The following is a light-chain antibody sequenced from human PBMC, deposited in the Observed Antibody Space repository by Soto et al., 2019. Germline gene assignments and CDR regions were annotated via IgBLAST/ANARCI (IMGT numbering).Light chain of an antibody. J-gene: IGKJ5*01. CDR3: HHYSYWPIT. CDR2: GAS. V-gene: IGKV3-20*01. Sequence: VLTQSPVTLSLSPGEGATLCCMSSQSVSSSYLAWYQQKPGQAPRLLIYGASSRATGIPDRFSGSGSGTDFTLTISSLQSEDFAVYYCHHYSYWPITFGQGTRLEIK. CDR1: QSVSSSY.